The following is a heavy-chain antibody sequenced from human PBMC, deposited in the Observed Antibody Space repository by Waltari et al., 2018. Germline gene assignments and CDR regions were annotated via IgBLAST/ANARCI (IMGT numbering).Heavy chain of an antibody. CDR2: VSASINRD. V-gene: IGHV1-18*01. J-gene: IGHJ4*02. CDR3: ARAPYRGLSIDWYYFDA. CDR1: GYTFNNYG. Sequence: QVQLVQSGAEVRKPGASVEISCRTSGYTFNNYGVSWVRPAPGQGLEWMGWVSASINRDDTAKKFHGRLTMTAHTSTGIAYMELKSLTSDDADMYFCARAPYRGLSIDWYYFDAWGQGTLFTVSA. D-gene: IGHD3-9*01.